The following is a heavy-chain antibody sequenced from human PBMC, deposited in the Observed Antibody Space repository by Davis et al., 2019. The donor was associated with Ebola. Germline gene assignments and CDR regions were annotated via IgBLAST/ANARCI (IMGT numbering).Heavy chain of an antibody. J-gene: IGHJ2*01. CDR3: AKDKTMATQYWYFDL. V-gene: IGHV3-30*18. CDR1: GFTFSSCG. D-gene: IGHD4/OR15-4a*01. Sequence: GESLKISCAVSGFTFSSCGMHWVRQAPGKGLEWVAVISYDGSKTYYADSVKGRFTISRDNSKNTLYLQMSSLRAEDTALYYCAKDKTMATQYWYFDLWGRGTLVTVSS. CDR2: ISYDGSKT.